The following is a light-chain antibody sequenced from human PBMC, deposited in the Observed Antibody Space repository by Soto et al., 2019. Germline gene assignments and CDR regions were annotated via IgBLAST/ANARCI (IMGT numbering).Light chain of an antibody. J-gene: IGLJ1*01. CDR3: GTWDSSLSVLV. CDR1: SSNIGNNY. V-gene: IGLV1-51*01. CDR2: DNN. Sequence: QSVLTQPPSVSAAPGQKVTISCSGSSSNIGNNYVSWYQQVPGTAPKLLIYDNNKRPSGNPDRFSGSKSGTSATLGISGLXTGDEADYYCGTWDSSLSVLVFGTGTKVTVL.